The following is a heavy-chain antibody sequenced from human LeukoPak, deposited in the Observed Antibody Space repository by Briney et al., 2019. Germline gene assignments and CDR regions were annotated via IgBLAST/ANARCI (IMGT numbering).Heavy chain of an antibody. CDR3: ARGPLLRYFDWLKGPLDY. CDR1: GYTFTSYG. Sequence: ASVKVSCKASGYTFTSYGMHWVRQAPGQRLEWMGWINAGNGNTKYSQKFQGRVTITRDTSASTAYMELSSLRSEDTAVYYCARGPLLRYFDWLKGPLDYWGQGTLVTVSS. V-gene: IGHV1-3*01. D-gene: IGHD3-9*01. CDR2: INAGNGNT. J-gene: IGHJ4*02.